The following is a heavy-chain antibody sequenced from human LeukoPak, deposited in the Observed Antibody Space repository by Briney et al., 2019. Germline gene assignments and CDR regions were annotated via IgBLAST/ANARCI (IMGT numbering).Heavy chain of an antibody. V-gene: IGHV3-53*01. D-gene: IGHD1-14*01. CDR3: TKSGPPDPY. CDR2: IYSGDGT. CDR1: GLSVSSND. Sequence: GGSLRLSCAASGLSVSSNDMSWVRQAPGKGLEWVSFIYSGDGTYYADSVKGRFTISRDNFKNTLYLQMNSLRAEDTAMYYCTKSGPPDPYWGQGTMVTVSS. J-gene: IGHJ3*01.